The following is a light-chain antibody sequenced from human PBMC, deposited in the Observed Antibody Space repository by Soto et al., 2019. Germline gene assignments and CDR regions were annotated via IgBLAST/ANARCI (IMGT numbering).Light chain of an antibody. CDR1: QTISDN. Sequence: DIQMTQSPSSLSASVGDRVTITCRASQTISDNLNWYQQKPGKAPKLLIYAASNLQRGVPSRFSGSGSGTDFTLTISSLQSEDFATYSCQQSYSFPFTFGPGTKVDIK. J-gene: IGKJ3*01. CDR2: AAS. V-gene: IGKV1-39*01. CDR3: QQSYSFPFT.